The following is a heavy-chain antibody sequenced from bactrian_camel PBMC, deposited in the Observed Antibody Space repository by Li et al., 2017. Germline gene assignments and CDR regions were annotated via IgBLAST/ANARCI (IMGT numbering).Heavy chain of an antibody. CDR1: GFTFEDSD. J-gene: IGHJ6*01. Sequence: HVQLVESGGGSVQTGGSLRLSCVASGFTFEDSDVGWYRQVPDFECEWISTISSDGRTSYADSVKGRFTISQNNAKTTTWLQMNNLKPEDTAMYYCAAEVRYGGSRCPDSFGYWGQGTQVTVS. CDR2: TISSDGRT. CDR3: AAEVRYGGSRCPDSFGY. V-gene: IGHV3S63*01. D-gene: IGHD6*01.